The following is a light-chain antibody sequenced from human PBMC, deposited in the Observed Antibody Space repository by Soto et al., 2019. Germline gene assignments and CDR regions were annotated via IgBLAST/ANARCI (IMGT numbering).Light chain of an antibody. CDR3: QQYNNWPSYT. CDR1: QSVSSN. J-gene: IGKJ2*01. Sequence: EIVMTQSPATLSVSPGERATLSCRASQSVSSNLAWYQQKPGQAPRLLIYGAFTRATGSPARFSGSGSGTEFTLTISSMQSEDFAVYYCQQYNNWPSYTFGQGTKLEIK. CDR2: GAF. V-gene: IGKV3-15*01.